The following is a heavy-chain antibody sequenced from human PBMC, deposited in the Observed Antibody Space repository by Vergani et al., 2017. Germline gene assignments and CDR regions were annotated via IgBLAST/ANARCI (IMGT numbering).Heavy chain of an antibody. CDR2: VNPRNRGT. J-gene: IGHJ4*02. V-gene: IGHV1-2*02. D-gene: IGHD5-18*01. Sequence: QVQLVQSGAEMKKPGASVKVTCKASGYKFTDFYIQWVRQSPGQGLEWMGWVNPRNRGTNYAQKFLGRITLSRDTAIDTAYMELSGLTPDDTAIYYCAREGGRYTPEERGAFDYWGPGTLVTVSS. CDR3: AREGGRYTPEERGAFDY. CDR1: GYKFTDFY.